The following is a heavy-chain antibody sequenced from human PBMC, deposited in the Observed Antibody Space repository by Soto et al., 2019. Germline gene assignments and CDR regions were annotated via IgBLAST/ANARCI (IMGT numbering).Heavy chain of an antibody. Sequence: QITLKESGPTLVKPTQTLTLTCTFSGFSLSTSGVGVGWIRQPPGKALEWLALIYWDDDKRYSPSLKSRLTITKDTSKNQVVLTMTNMDPVDTATYYCAHHQLYYDSSGYYYDAFDIWGQGTMVTVSS. CDR1: GFSLSTSGVG. V-gene: IGHV2-5*02. D-gene: IGHD3-22*01. J-gene: IGHJ3*02. CDR2: IYWDDDK. CDR3: AHHQLYYDSSGYYYDAFDI.